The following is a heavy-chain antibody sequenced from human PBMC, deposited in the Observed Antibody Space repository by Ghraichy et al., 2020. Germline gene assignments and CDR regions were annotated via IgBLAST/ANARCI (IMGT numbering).Heavy chain of an antibody. D-gene: IGHD6-13*01. V-gene: IGHV3-66*01. CDR2: VYSGGST. CDR3: ARTPLQRHPGIAASVYWYFDL. Sequence: GGSLRLSCAASEFTVSSNYMNWVRQAPGKGLEWVSIVYSGGSTYYTDSVKGRFTISRDDSKNTLYLQMNSLRAEDTALYYCARTPLQRHPGIAASVYWYFDLWGRGTLVTVSS. CDR1: EFTVSSNY. J-gene: IGHJ2*01.